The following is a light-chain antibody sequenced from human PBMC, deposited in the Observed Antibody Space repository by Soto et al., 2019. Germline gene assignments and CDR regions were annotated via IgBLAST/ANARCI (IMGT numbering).Light chain of an antibody. CDR3: QQYNNWPYT. CDR2: GAS. CDR1: QSVSSN. J-gene: IGKJ2*01. Sequence: EIGMTQSPATLSVSPGERATLSCRASQSVSSNLAWYQQKPGQAPRLLIYGASTRATGIPARFSVSGSGTEFTLTISSLQSEDFAVYYCQQYNNWPYTFGQGTKLEIK. V-gene: IGKV3-15*01.